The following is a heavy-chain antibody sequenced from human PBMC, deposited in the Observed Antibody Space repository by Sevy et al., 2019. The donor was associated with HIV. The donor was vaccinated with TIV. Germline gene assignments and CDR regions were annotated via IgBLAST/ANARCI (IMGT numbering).Heavy chain of an antibody. J-gene: IGHJ3*02. CDR1: EFTFSSYS. CDR3: ARGTHAYGDYDRDAFDI. Sequence: GGSLRLSCATSEFTFSSYSMNWVRQAPGNGLEWVSSISGGGTYIYYADSVKGRFTISRDNAKNSLSLQMNSMRAEDTAVYYCARGTHAYGDYDRDAFDIWGQGTMVTVSS. CDR2: ISGGGTYI. V-gene: IGHV3-21*01. D-gene: IGHD4-17*01.